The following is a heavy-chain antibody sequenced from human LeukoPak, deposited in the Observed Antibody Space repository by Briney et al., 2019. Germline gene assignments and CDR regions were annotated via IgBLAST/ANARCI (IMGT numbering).Heavy chain of an antibody. D-gene: IGHD3-9*01. Sequence: GGSLRLSCAASGFTFSSYWMSWVRQAPGKGLEWVANIKQDGSEKYYVDSVKGRFTISRDNAKNSLYLQMNSLRAEDTAVYYCARDRVSILTGYYIDYWGQGTLVTVSS. V-gene: IGHV3-7*01. CDR3: ARDRVSILTGYYIDY. J-gene: IGHJ4*02. CDR1: GFTFSSYW. CDR2: IKQDGSEK.